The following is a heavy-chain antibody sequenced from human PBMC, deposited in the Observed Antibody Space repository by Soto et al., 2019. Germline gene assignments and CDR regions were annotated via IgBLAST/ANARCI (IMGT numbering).Heavy chain of an antibody. V-gene: IGHV4-39*01. CDR2: TYYSGST. CDR3: ATRDAFDI. CDR1: GGSISSSSYY. J-gene: IGHJ3*02. Sequence: QLQLQESGPGLVKPSETLSLTCTVSGGSISSSSYYWGWIRQPPGKGLEWIASTYYSGSTYYNPPXXNXVXXPRAQSKSRFSLTLSSVPAAGSAVYYCATRDAFDIWGRGTMVTVS.